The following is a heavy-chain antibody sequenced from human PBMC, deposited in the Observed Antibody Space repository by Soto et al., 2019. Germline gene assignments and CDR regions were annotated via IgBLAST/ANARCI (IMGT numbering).Heavy chain of an antibody. CDR3: AVAGLPFEY. D-gene: IGHD6-19*01. V-gene: IGHV1-2*02. CDR1: GYTFTGYY. J-gene: IGHJ4*02. CDR2: INPNSGDT. Sequence: QVQLVQSGAEVKKPGASVKVSCKTSGYTFTGYYIHWVRQAPGQGLEWMALINPNSGDTNYGHQFQGRVTLTRDTSINTVYMEVTSLRFDDTAVYYCAVAGLPFEYWGQGTLVTVFS.